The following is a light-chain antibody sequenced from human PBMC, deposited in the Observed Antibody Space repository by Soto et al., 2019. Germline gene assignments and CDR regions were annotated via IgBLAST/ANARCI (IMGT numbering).Light chain of an antibody. V-gene: IGKV3-15*01. CDR2: GAF. CDR1: QSVSSN. CDR3: QQYNDWPLT. Sequence: EIVMTQSPVTLSVSPGEGATLSCRASQSVSSNLAWYQEKPGQAPSLLIYGAFTRATGIPARFSGTGSGTEFTLTISSLQSEDIALYYCQQYNDWPLTFGRGTKVDI. J-gene: IGKJ4*01.